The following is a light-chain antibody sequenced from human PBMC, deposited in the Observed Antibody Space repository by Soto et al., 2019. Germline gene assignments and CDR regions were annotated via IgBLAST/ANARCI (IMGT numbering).Light chain of an antibody. CDR2: DVT. Sequence: QSALTQPASVSGSPGQSITISCTGTSSDVGGYNYVSWYQHHPGKAPKLIIYDVTNRPSGVSNPFSGSKSGNTASLTISGLQPEEEEEYYCRSYTTSNTRPIVLGTVTKVTVL. J-gene: IGLJ1*01. V-gene: IGLV2-14*03. CDR3: RSYTTSNTRPIV. CDR1: SSDVGGYNY.